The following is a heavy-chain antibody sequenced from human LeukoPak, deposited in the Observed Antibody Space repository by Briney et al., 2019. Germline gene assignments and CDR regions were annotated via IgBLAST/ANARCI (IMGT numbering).Heavy chain of an antibody. D-gene: IGHD3-22*01. CDR2: MNPNSGNT. V-gene: IGHV1-8*03. J-gene: IGHJ4*02. Sequence: ASVKVSCKASGYTFTSYDINWVRQATGQGLEWMGWMNPNSGNTGYAQKFQGRVTITRNTSISTAYMELSSLRSEDTAVYYCARDQRSSQWLLPLAYWGQGTLVTVSS. CDR1: GYTFTSYD. CDR3: ARDQRSSQWLLPLAY.